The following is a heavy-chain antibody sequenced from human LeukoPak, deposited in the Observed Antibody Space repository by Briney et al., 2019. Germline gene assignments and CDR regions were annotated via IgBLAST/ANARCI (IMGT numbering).Heavy chain of an antibody. V-gene: IGHV1-2*02. D-gene: IGHD5-12*01. Sequence: ASVKVSCKASGYTFSGNYIHWVRQAPGQGLEWMGWINPSTGGTNYAQKFQGRVTMTRDTSISTAYMELSRLRSDDTAVYYCARVEGDIVATILWFDPWGQGTLVTVSS. CDR1: GYTFSGNY. CDR3: ARVEGDIVATILWFDP. CDR2: INPSTGGT. J-gene: IGHJ5*02.